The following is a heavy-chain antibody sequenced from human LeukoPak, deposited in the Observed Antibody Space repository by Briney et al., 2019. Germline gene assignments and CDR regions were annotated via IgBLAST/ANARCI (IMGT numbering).Heavy chain of an antibody. CDR1: GFIFSSYA. CDR2: ISGSGGST. D-gene: IGHD1-1*01. Sequence: GGSLRLSCAASGFIFSSYAMSWVRQAPGKGLEWVSAISGSGGSTYYADSVKGRFTISRDNSKNTLYLQMNSLKTEDTAVYHCTRDRGAYNLYDYWGQGTLVTVSS. J-gene: IGHJ4*02. CDR3: TRDRGAYNLYDY. V-gene: IGHV3-23*01.